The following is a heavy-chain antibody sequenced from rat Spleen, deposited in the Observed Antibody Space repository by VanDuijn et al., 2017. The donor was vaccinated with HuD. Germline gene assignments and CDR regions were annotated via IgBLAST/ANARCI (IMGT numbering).Heavy chain of an antibody. CDR1: GFTFSDYN. V-gene: IGHV5-7*01. D-gene: IGHD1-6*01. CDR3: ARQAYTTDYYYPYVMDA. J-gene: IGHJ4*01. CDR2: ITNTGGST. Sequence: EVQLVESDGGLVQPGRSLKLSCAASGFTFSDYNMAWVRQAPKKGLEWVASITNTGGSTYYPDSVKGRFTISRDNAKSTLYLQMNSLRSEDTATYYCARQAYTTDYYYPYVMDAWGQGASVTVSS.